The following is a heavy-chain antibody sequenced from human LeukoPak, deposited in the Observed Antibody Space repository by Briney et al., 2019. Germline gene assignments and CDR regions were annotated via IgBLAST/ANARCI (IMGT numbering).Heavy chain of an antibody. J-gene: IGHJ5*02. CDR3: VTDPPDSGWAFWS. V-gene: IGHV3-33*01. CDR2: TWREGNVK. CDR1: GFNFRMHA. Sequence: QPGTSLRLSCATSGFNFRMHAMHWVRQAPGKGLEWVAMTWREGNVKYYVDSVKGRFTISRDDFTSELYLQMDRLRVEDTAVYYCVTDPPDSGWAFWSWGQGALVTVAS. D-gene: IGHD6-19*01.